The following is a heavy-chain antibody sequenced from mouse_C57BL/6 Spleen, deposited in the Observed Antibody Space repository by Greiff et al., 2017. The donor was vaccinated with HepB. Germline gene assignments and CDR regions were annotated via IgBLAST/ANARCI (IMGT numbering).Heavy chain of an antibody. CDR2: IYPGDGDT. D-gene: IGHD2-4*01. V-gene: IGHV1-82*01. Sequence: VQLQQSGPELVKPGASVKISCKASGYAFSSSWMNWVKQRPGKGLEWIGRIYPGDGDTNYNGQFKGKATLTADKSSSTAYMQLSSLTSEDSAVYFCAKIPYDYDFDYWGQGTTLTVSS. J-gene: IGHJ2*01. CDR1: GYAFSSSW. CDR3: AKIPYDYDFDY.